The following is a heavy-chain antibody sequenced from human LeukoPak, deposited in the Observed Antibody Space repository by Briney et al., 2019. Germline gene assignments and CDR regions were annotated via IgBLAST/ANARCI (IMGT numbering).Heavy chain of an antibody. CDR2: INHSGST. D-gene: IGHD3-22*01. V-gene: IGHV4-34*01. CDR1: GGXFSGYY. CDR3: ARVLDSSGYYYGFDP. Sequence: PSETLSLTCAVYGGXFSGYYCSWIRQPPGKGLEWIGEINHSGSTNYNPSLKSRVTISVDTSKNQFSLKLSSVTAADTAVYYCARVLDSSGYYYGFDPWGQGILVTVSS. J-gene: IGHJ5*02.